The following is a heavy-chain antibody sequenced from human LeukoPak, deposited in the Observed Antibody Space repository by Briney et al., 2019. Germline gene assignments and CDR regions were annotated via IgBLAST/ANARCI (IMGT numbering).Heavy chain of an antibody. J-gene: IGHJ4*02. CDR3: AKGSEQLWLAGLAY. CDR2: IRYDGSNK. CDR1: GFTFSCYG. V-gene: IGHV3-30*02. D-gene: IGHD5-18*01. Sequence: GGSLRLSCAASGFTFSCYGMHWVRQAPGKGLEWVAFIRYDGSNKYYADSVKGRFTISRDNSKNTLYLQMNSLRAEDTAVYYCAKGSEQLWLAGLAYWGQGTLVTVSS.